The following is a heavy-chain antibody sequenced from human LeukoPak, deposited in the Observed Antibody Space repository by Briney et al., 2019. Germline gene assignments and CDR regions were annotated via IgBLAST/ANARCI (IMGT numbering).Heavy chain of an antibody. J-gene: IGHJ3*02. V-gene: IGHV1-2*02. CDR1: GYTFTDYY. D-gene: IGHD3-10*01. CDR2: IDPNSGDT. CDR3: ARTTHRGADAFDI. Sequence: ASVKVSCKASGYTFTDYYMHWVRQAPGQGLEWMGWIDPNSGDTNYAQKFQGRVTMTTDTSTSTAYMELRSLRSDDTAVYYCARTTHRGADAFDIWGQGTLVTVSS.